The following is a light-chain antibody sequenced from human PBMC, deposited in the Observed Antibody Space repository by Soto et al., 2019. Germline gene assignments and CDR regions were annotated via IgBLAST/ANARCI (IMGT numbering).Light chain of an antibody. CDR2: DVD. CDR3: CSYAGSYPFV. J-gene: IGLJ1*01. CDR1: SSAVGNYNS. Sequence: QSVLTQPPSVSGAPGQSITISFTGTSSAVGNYNSVSWYQHHPGTAAKLMMYDVDKRPSGVPDRFPGSKSGNTASLTISGLQAEDEADYYCCSYAGSYPFVFGTGTKVTVL. V-gene: IGLV2-11*01.